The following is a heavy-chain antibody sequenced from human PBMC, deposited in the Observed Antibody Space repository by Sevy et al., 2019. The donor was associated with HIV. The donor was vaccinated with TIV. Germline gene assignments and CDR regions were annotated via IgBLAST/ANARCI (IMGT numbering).Heavy chain of an antibody. V-gene: IGHV1-69*13. CDR3: ARAIWLDSAGSVYYFDY. D-gene: IGHD3-10*01. CDR2: IIPIFGEA. CDR1: GGTFSNYA. Sequence: ASVKVSCKTFGGTFSNYATGWVRQAPGLGLEWMGGIIPIFGEAKYAQKFQGRVTITADESSTTAYMELSSLRSEDTAAYFCARAIWLDSAGSVYYFDYWGQGTLVTVSS. J-gene: IGHJ4*02.